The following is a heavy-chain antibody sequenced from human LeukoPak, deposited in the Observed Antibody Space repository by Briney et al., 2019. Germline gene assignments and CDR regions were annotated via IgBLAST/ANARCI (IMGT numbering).Heavy chain of an antibody. V-gene: IGHV1-46*01. J-gene: IGHJ3*02. CDR3: ARDLGSKAVAGTGAFDI. CDR2: INPSGGST. Sequence: ASVKVSCKASGYTFTSYYMHWVRQAPGQGLEWMGIINPSGGSTSYAQKFQGRVTMTRDMSTSTVYMELSSLRSEDTAVYYCARDLGSKAVAGTGAFDIWGQGTMVTVSS. CDR1: GYTFTSYY. D-gene: IGHD6-19*01.